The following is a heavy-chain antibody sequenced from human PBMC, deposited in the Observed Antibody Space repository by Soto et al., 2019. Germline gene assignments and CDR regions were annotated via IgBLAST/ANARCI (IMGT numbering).Heavy chain of an antibody. CDR1: GYTFTSYY. D-gene: IGHD5-18*01. V-gene: IGHV1-46*01. CDR2: INPSGGST. Sequence: QVQLVQSGAEVKKPGASVKVSCKESGYTFTSYYMHWVRQAPGQGLEWMGIINPSGGSTSYAQKLQGRVTMTRDTSTSTVYMELSSLRSEDTAVYYCANDQIRTNKDTAMAFDYWGQGTLVTVS. CDR3: ANDQIRTNKDTAMAFDY. J-gene: IGHJ4*02.